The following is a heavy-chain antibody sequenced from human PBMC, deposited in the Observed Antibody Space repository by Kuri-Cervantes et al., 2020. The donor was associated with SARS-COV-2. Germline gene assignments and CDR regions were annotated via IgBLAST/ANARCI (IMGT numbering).Heavy chain of an antibody. CDR3: ARGTNIAAAGTLDY. CDR2: IYYTGNT. CDR1: GGSVSSGTYY. Sequence: ESLKISCTVSGGSVSSGTYYWSWIRQPPGKGLEYIGYIYYTGNTNYNPSLESRVTMSADTSKNQFSLKLSSVTAADTAVYYCARGTNIAAAGTLDYWGQGTLVTVSS. V-gene: IGHV4-61*01. J-gene: IGHJ4*02. D-gene: IGHD6-13*01.